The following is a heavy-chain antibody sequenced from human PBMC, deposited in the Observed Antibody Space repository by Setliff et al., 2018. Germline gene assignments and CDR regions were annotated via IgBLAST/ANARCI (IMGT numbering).Heavy chain of an antibody. CDR1: GYTFTNYG. J-gene: IGHJ4*02. V-gene: IGHV1-69*10. CDR2: IIPILGIA. Sequence: ASVKVSCKASGYTFTNYGVTWVRQAPGQGLEWMGGIIPILGIANYAQKFQGRVTITADESTSTAYMELSSLRSEDTAVYYCARDSSYYYGSDYWGQGTLVTVSS. D-gene: IGHD3-10*01. CDR3: ARDSSYYYGSDY.